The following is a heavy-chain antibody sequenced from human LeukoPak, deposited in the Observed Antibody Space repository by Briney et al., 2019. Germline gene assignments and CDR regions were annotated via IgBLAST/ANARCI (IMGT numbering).Heavy chain of an antibody. CDR2: IYYSGSA. CDR3: ARVGSSGYYLDY. CDR1: GGSISSGGYY. D-gene: IGHD3-22*01. Sequence: PSETLSLTCTVSGGSISSGGYYWSWIRQHPGKGLEWIGYIYYSGSAYYNPSLKSRVTISVDTSKNQFSLKLSSVTAADTAMYYCARVGSSGYYLDYWGQGTRVTVSS. V-gene: IGHV4-31*03. J-gene: IGHJ4*02.